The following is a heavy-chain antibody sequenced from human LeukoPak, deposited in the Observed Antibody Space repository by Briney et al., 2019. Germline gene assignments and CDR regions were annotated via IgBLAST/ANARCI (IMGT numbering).Heavy chain of an antibody. D-gene: IGHD5-12*01. CDR3: ARDVLSGYDESGGYFDY. V-gene: IGHV4-34*01. Sequence: SETLSLTCTVSGGSISSYYWSWIRQPPGKGLEWIGEINHSGSTNYNPSLKSRVTISVDTSKNQFSLKLSSVTAADTAVYYCARDVLSGYDESGGYFDYWGQGTLVTVSS. J-gene: IGHJ4*02. CDR1: GGSISSYY. CDR2: INHSGST.